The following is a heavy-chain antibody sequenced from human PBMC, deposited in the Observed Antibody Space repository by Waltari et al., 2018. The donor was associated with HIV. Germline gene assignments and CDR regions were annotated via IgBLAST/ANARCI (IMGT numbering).Heavy chain of an antibody. CDR1: GFTFTNYW. V-gene: IGHV3-7*01. Sequence: EVQLMESGGGLVQSGGSLRLSCAASGFTFTNYWMSWVRQTPGRGLGWVSYIKDDGSEKYYMGSVKGRFTISRDNAKNSIFLQMNSLRAEDTAVYYCARIGTFPHNYAIDFWGQGTTVTVSS. J-gene: IGHJ6*02. D-gene: IGHD1-26*01. CDR3: ARIGTFPHNYAIDF. CDR2: IKDDGSEK.